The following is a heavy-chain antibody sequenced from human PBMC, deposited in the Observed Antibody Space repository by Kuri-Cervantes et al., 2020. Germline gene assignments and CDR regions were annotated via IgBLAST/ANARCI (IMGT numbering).Heavy chain of an antibody. V-gene: IGHV3-9*01. CDR1: GFTFDDYA. Sequence: GVSLRLSCAASGFTFDDYAMHWVRQAPGKGLEWVSGISWNSGSIGYADSVKGRFTISRDNAKNSLYLQMNSLRAEDTALYYCAKDGSGSYYNVEGYYYMDVWGKGTTVTVSS. D-gene: IGHD3-10*01. CDR2: ISWNSGSI. CDR3: AKDGSGSYYNVEGYYYMDV. J-gene: IGHJ6*03.